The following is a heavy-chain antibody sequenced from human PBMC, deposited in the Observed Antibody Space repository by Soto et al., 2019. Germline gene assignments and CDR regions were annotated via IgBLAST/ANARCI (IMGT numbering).Heavy chain of an antibody. Sequence: QLQLQESGPGLVKPSETLSLTCTVSGDSVTRSPYFWGWIRQPPGKGLEWIGTISSGGTTYYNPSLNNRVTISVDTSKNQFSLWLTSVTAADTAVYYCTRRLSGSYSDYWGQGTLVTVSS. J-gene: IGHJ4*02. D-gene: IGHD1-26*01. CDR3: TRRLSGSYSDY. CDR2: ISSGGTT. V-gene: IGHV4-39*01. CDR1: GDSVTRSPYF.